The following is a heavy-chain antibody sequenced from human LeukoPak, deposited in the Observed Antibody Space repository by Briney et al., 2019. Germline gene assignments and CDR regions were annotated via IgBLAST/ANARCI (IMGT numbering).Heavy chain of an antibody. CDR3: ARHHSSGVVITRWFDP. D-gene: IGHD3-3*01. J-gene: IGHJ5*02. CDR2: IKAGDSET. CDR1: GFWFASYW. V-gene: IGHV5-51*01. Sequence: GESLKISCKGSGFWFASYWIGWVRQLPGKGLEWMAFIKAGDSETRYSPSFQGQVTISADKSISTAYLQWSSLKASDTAMYYCARHHSSGVVITRWFDPWGQGTLVTVSS.